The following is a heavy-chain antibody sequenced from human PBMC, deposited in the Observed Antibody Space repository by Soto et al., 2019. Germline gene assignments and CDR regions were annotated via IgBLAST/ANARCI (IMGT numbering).Heavy chain of an antibody. CDR2: LSSSGGTT. D-gene: IGHD6-6*01. V-gene: IGHV3-23*01. CDR1: GVTFSIYA. J-gene: IGHJ4*02. Sequence: PXGSLRLSCAAAGVTFSIYAMTWVRQAPGKGLEWVSGLSSSGGTTHYADSVKGWFTISRDNSKNTLFLQMNSLRAEDTAVYYCAKLPRGSSPENDYWGQGTLVTVSS. CDR3: AKLPRGSSPENDY.